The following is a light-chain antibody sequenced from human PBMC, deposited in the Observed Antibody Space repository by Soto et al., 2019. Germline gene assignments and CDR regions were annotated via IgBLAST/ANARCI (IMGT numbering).Light chain of an antibody. J-gene: IGKJ1*01. CDR3: QQYGSSMT. V-gene: IGKV3D-11*03. CDR1: PSFTSN. Sequence: EIVLTQSPATLSFSPGQRATLSCRARPSFTSNLAWYHQALGHAPRLLLYDASTRAAGIPARFSGSGPGTDINGNIFGLEREDCAVWYCQQYGSSMTFGQETKGEIK. CDR2: DAS.